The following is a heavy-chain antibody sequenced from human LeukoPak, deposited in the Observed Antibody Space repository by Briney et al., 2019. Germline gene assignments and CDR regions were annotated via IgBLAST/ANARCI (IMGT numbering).Heavy chain of an antibody. CDR2: ISSNGGST. J-gene: IGHJ4*02. Sequence: GGSLRLSCVASGFTFSSYAMHWVRQAPGKGLEYVSAISSNGGSTYYANSVKGRFTISRDNSKNTLYLQMGSLRAEDMAVYYRARGQYGDYLVYYFDYWGQGTLVTVSS. D-gene: IGHD4-17*01. CDR3: ARGQYGDYLVYYFDY. CDR1: GFTFSSYA. V-gene: IGHV3-64*01.